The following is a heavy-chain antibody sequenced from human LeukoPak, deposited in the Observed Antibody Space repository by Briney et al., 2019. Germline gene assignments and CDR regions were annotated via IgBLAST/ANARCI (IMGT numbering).Heavy chain of an antibody. Sequence: SETLSLTCAVYGGSFSGYYWSWIRQPLGKGLEWIGEINHSGSTNYNPSLKSRVTISVDTSKNQFSLKLSSVTAADTAVYYCARVVVVIRSINWFDPWGQGTLVTVSS. CDR1: GGSFSGYY. J-gene: IGHJ5*02. D-gene: IGHD3-22*01. V-gene: IGHV4-34*01. CDR3: ARVVVVIRSINWFDP. CDR2: INHSGST.